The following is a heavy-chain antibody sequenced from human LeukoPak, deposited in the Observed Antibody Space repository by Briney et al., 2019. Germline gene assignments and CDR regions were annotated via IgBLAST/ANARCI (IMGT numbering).Heavy chain of an antibody. CDR3: ARQCLCLTVYLISDNWVDP. V-gene: IGHV4-39*01. CDR1: GGSISSTSYC. J-gene: IGHJ5*02. D-gene: IGHD3-3*01. CDR2: IYYSGNT. Sequence: SETLSLTCTVSGGSISSTSYCWGWIRQPPGKGLEWIGSIYYSGNTYYNSSLKSRVTMSVDTSKNQFSLKLTSVTAADTAVYYCARQCLCLTVYLISDNWVDPWGQGTLVTVTS.